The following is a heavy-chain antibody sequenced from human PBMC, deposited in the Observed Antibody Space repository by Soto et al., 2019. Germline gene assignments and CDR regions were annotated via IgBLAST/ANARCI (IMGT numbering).Heavy chain of an antibody. CDR3: ARDQVVVTAIRGWFDP. CDR2: ISYDGSNK. D-gene: IGHD2-21*02. Sequence: QVQLVESGGGVVQPGRSLRLSCAASGFTFSSYAMHWVRQAPGKGLEWVAVISYDGSNKYYADSVKGRFTISRDNSKNTLYLQMNSLRAEATAVYYCARDQVVVTAIRGWFDPWGQGTLVTVSS. J-gene: IGHJ5*02. V-gene: IGHV3-30-3*01. CDR1: GFTFSSYA.